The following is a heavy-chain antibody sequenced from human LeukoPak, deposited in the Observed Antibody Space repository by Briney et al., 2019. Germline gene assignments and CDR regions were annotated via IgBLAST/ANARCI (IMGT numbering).Heavy chain of an antibody. Sequence: SVKVSCMTSVGTLRNYGFTWVRQAPGQGLEWMGGIIPIFGTGKYAQKFQGRVTVIADAFTSTAYMDLSSLRSEDTAVYYCASRYCSGGSCFSRDYYYYYMDVWGKGTTVTVSS. CDR2: IIPIFGTG. CDR1: VGTLRNYG. CDR3: ASRYCSGGSCFSRDYYYYYMDV. D-gene: IGHD2-15*01. J-gene: IGHJ6*03. V-gene: IGHV1-69*13.